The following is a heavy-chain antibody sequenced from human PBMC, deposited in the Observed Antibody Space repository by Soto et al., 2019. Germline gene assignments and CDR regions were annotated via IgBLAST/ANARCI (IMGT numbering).Heavy chain of an antibody. V-gene: IGHV1-69*01. CDR3: ARGGYSGSYFYFDY. Sequence: QVQLVQSGAEVKKPGSSVKVSCTASGGTFSSYAISWVRQAPGQGLEWMGGIIPIFGTANYAQKFRGRVTITADESTSTAYMELRSLRSEDTAVYYCARGGYSGSYFYFDYWGQGTLVTVSS. J-gene: IGHJ4*02. CDR1: GGTFSSYA. CDR2: IIPIFGTA. D-gene: IGHD1-26*01.